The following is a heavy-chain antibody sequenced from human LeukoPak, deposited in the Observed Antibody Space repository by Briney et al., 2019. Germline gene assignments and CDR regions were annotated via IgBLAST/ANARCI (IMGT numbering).Heavy chain of an antibody. V-gene: IGHV3-23*01. CDR1: GFTFSSYA. CDR3: AKESGALGAPLYDY. Sequence: GGSLRLSCAASGFTFSSYAMSWVRQAPGKGLEWVSAISGSGGSTYYADSVKGRFTISRDNSKNMLYLQMNSLRAEDTAVYYCAKESGALGAPLYDYWGRGILVTASS. J-gene: IGHJ4*02. D-gene: IGHD4/OR15-4a*01. CDR2: ISGSGGST.